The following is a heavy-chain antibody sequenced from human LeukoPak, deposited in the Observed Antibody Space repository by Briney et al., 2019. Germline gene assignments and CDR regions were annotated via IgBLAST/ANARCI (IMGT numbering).Heavy chain of an antibody. V-gene: IGHV4-4*08. CDR3: ARDTTMINNYYYYTDV. J-gene: IGHJ6*03. D-gene: IGHD5-18*01. CDR1: GASISNYY. CDR2: ISNTGSN. Sequence: SETLSLTCHVSGASISNYYWSWIRQSPGKGLEWIAYISNTGSNNYNPSLESRATISVDASNNQFSLRVTSVTAADTAVYFCARDTTMINNYYYYTDVWGKGTTVTVSS.